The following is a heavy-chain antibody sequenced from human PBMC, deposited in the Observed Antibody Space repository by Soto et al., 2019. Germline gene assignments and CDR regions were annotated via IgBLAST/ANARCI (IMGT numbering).Heavy chain of an antibody. CDR2: ISYDGSNT. CDR3: AKDHRNGGSRIDY. CDR1: RFSFRAHG. Sequence: GGSLRLSCAASRFSFRAHGMHWVRQAPGKGLEWVAVISYDGSNTYYADSVKGRFTISRDSSNNALYLQMSSLRPEDTAVYFCAKDHRNGGSRIDYWGQGTLVTVSS. V-gene: IGHV3-30*18. J-gene: IGHJ4*02. D-gene: IGHD2-15*01.